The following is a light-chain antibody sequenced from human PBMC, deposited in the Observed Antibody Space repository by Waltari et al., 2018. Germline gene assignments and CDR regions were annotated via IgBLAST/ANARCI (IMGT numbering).Light chain of an antibody. J-gene: IGLJ1*01. CDR2: DVA. Sequence: QSALTKPASGSGSPGQSISISCTGTSSDVGGYNFVSWYQQQPGKAPQLMIYDVANRPSGFSNRFSGSKSGNTASLTISGLQAEDEADYYCSSYTSSSTRVFGTGTKVTVL. V-gene: IGLV2-14*03. CDR1: SSDVGGYNF. CDR3: SSYTSSSTRV.